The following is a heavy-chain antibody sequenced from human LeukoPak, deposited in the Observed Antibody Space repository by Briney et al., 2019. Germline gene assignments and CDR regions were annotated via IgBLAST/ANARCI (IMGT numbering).Heavy chain of an antibody. Sequence: GGSLRLSCVVSGIPFSDFYMNWIRQAPEKGLEWISYISSSRSYTDYAESVKGRFTISRDNAKSALYLEMNDVRVEDTAVYYCAAGTAADYWGQGTLVIVSS. CDR3: AAGTAADY. D-gene: IGHD6-13*01. CDR1: GIPFSDFY. J-gene: IGHJ4*02. V-gene: IGHV3-11*03. CDR2: ISSSRSYT.